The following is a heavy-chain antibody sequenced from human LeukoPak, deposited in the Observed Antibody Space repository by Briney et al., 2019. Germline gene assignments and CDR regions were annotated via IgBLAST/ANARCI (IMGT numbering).Heavy chain of an antibody. J-gene: IGHJ5*02. Sequence: GESLRISCKGSGYSFTSYWISWVRQMPRKGLEWMGRIDPSDSYTNYSPSFQGHVTISADESISTAYLQWSSLKASDTAMYYCARQVTMVRGVIGFDPWGQGTLVTVSS. CDR3: ARQVTMVRGVIGFDP. CDR2: IDPSDSYT. V-gene: IGHV5-10-1*01. CDR1: GYSFTSYW. D-gene: IGHD3-10*01.